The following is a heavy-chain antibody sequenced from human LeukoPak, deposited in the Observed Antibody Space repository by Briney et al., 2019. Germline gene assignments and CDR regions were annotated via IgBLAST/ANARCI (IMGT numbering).Heavy chain of an antibody. Sequence: NSSETLSLTCTVSGGSISNFYWSWIRQSPGKGLEWIGYIYYSGSTNYNPSLRSRVSISVDTSKNQFSLKLSSVTAADTAVYYCARDGCGGSCLDYWGQGTLVTVSS. D-gene: IGHD2-15*01. CDR1: GGSISNFY. J-gene: IGHJ4*02. CDR2: IYYSGST. V-gene: IGHV4-59*01. CDR3: ARDGCGGSCLDY.